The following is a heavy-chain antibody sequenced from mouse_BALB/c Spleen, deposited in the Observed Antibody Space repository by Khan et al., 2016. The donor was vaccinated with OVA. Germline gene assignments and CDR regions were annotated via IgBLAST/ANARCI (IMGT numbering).Heavy chain of an antibody. CDR2: ISYSGST. CDR1: GYSITSGYG. V-gene: IGHV3-2*02. Sequence: EVQGVESGPGLVKPSQSLSLTCTVTGYSITSGYGWNWIRQFPGNKLEWMGYISYSGSTNYNPSLKSRISITRDTSKNQFFLQLNSVTTEDTATYYCAITARIKYWGQGTTLTVSS. J-gene: IGHJ2*01. CDR3: AITARIKY. D-gene: IGHD1-2*01.